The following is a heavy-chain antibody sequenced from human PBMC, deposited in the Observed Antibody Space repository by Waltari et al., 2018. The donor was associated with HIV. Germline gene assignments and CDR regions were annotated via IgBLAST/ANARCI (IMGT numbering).Heavy chain of an antibody. J-gene: IGHJ1*01. CDR3: AREAFGKPCQY. CDR2: INTGFYYYT. V-gene: IGHV1-46*01. Sequence: QVQLVQSGAEVRKPGASVKVSCKASGYTFTRYFMHWVRPAPGQGTEWMGRINTGFYYYTEYSQKVHGRVTRTTDTSTSTAYLELRSLTSDDTAWYDCAREAFGKPCQYWGQGSLVVISS. D-gene: IGHD3-10*01. CDR1: GYTFTRYF.